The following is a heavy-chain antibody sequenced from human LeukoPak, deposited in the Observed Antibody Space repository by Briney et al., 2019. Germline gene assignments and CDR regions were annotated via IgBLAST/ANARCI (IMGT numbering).Heavy chain of an antibody. J-gene: IGHJ6*02. Sequence: SLRLSCAASGFTFDDYAMHWVRQAPGKGLEWVSGISWNSGSIGYADSVKGRFTISRDNAKNSLYLQMNSLRAEDTALYYCAKDQLRFLEWLRGMDVWGQGTTVTVSS. CDR1: GFTFDDYA. CDR2: ISWNSGSI. D-gene: IGHD3-3*01. CDR3: AKDQLRFLEWLRGMDV. V-gene: IGHV3-9*01.